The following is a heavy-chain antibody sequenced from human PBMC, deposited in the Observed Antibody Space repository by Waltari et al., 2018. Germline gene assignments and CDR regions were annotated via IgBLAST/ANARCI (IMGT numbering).Heavy chain of an antibody. J-gene: IGHJ3*02. V-gene: IGHV4-38-2*01. D-gene: IGHD6-13*01. Sequence: QVQLQESGPGLVKPSETLSLTCAVSGYSISSGSYWGWIRQPPGKGLEWIGSIYHSGSTYYNPSLKSRVTISVDTSKNQFSLKLSSVTAADTAVYYCARQTAAANAFDIWGQGTMVTVSS. CDR2: IYHSGST. CDR3: ARQTAAANAFDI. CDR1: GYSISSGSY.